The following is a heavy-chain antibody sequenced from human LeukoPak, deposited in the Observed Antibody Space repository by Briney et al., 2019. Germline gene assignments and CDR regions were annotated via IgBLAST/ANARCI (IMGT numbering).Heavy chain of an antibody. D-gene: IGHD6-13*01. CDR3: AKGGSSWGFDY. CDR2: VKSDGSEK. Sequence: PGGSLRLSCAASGFSFSGYWMTWVRQAPGKGLEWVANVKSDGSEKYYVDSVKGRFTISRDNAKNSLYLQMNSLRVEDTAVYVCAKGGSSWGFDYWGQGTLVTVSS. CDR1: GFSFSGYW. V-gene: IGHV3-7*01. J-gene: IGHJ4*02.